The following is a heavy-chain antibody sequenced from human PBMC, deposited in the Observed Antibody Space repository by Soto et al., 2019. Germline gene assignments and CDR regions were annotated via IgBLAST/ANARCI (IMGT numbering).Heavy chain of an antibody. Sequence: SETLSLTCTVSGGSISSGGYYWSWIRQHPGKGLEWIAYIYYSGSTYYNPYLKSRVTISVDTSKNQFSLKLSSVTAADTAVYYCARDIGDDYGDYGGLDWGQGTLVTVSS. J-gene: IGHJ4*02. CDR2: IYYSGST. CDR1: GGSISSGGYY. V-gene: IGHV4-31*03. D-gene: IGHD4-17*01. CDR3: ARDIGDDYGDYGGLD.